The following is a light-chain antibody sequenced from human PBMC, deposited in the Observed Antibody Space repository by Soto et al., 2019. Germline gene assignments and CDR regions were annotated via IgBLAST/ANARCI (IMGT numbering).Light chain of an antibody. J-gene: IGKJ5*01. V-gene: IGKV3-15*01. CDR3: QQLNSYPIT. CDR2: DAS. CDR1: QSLRSS. Sequence: ETLMTQSPDTLSVSLGERATLSCRASQSLRSSLAWYQQKPGQAPRLLIYDASTRATGIPARFSGSGSGTDFTLTISGLQPEDFATYYCQQLNSYPITFGQGTRLEI.